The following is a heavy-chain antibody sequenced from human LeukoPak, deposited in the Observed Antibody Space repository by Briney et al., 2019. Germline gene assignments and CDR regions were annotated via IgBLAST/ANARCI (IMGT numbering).Heavy chain of an antibody. Sequence: GASVKVSCKASGYTFTSYGISWVRQAPGQGLEWMGWISAYNGNTNYAQKLQGRVTMTTDTSTSTAYMELSSLRSEDTAVYYCARGGHYYDSSGYYAFDYWGQGTLVTVSS. CDR3: ARGGHYYDSSGYYAFDY. D-gene: IGHD3-22*01. CDR1: GYTFTSYG. V-gene: IGHV1-18*01. J-gene: IGHJ4*02. CDR2: ISAYNGNT.